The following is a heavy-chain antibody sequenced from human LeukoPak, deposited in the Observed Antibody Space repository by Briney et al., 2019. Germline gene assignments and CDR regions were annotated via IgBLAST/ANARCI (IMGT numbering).Heavy chain of an antibody. CDR1: GGSISTYY. CDR3: AAGGSGGWLLYGYNY. CDR2: VYHSGST. D-gene: IGHD3-3*01. V-gene: IGHV4-59*01. Sequence: PSETLSFTCSVSGGSISTYYWSWIRQPPGKGLEYIGYVYHSGSTNYNPSLKSRATISVDTSKNQFSLRLTSVTAADSAVYYCAAGGSGGWLLYGYNYWGQGTLVTVSS. J-gene: IGHJ4*02.